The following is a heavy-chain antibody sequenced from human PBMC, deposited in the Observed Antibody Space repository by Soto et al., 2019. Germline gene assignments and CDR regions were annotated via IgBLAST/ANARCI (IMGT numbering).Heavy chain of an antibody. CDR2: ISSTAGRTS. CDR3: AKGVLSFHYGMEV. Sequence: GGSLRLSCAPSGFTFNTYPMTWVRQAPGKGLEWVSSISSTAGRTSSYADSVKGRFAISRDFSDNTVYLQMNNLGVDDTAVYFCAKGVLSFHYGMEVWGQGTTVTVSS. V-gene: IGHV3-23*01. J-gene: IGHJ6*02. D-gene: IGHD3-10*01. CDR1: GFTFNTYP.